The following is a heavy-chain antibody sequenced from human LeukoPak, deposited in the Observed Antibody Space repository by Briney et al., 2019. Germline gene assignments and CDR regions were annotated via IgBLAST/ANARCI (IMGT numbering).Heavy chain of an antibody. CDR2: IYYSGST. J-gene: IGHJ5*02. Sequence: SETLSLTCTVSGGSISSSSYYWGWIRQPPGKGLEWIGSIYYSGSTYYNPSLKSRVTISVDTSKNQFSLKLSSVTAADTAVYYCAREVGYSSSWLNWFDPWGQGTLVTVSS. V-gene: IGHV4-39*07. CDR1: GGSISSSSYY. D-gene: IGHD6-13*01. CDR3: AREVGYSSSWLNWFDP.